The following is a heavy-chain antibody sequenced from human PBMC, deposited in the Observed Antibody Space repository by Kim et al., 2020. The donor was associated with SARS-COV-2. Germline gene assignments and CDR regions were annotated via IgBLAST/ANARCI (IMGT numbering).Heavy chain of an antibody. CDR1: GFTFSSYG. D-gene: IGHD3-3*01. J-gene: IGHJ2*01. Sequence: GGSLRLSCAASGFTFSSYGMHWVRQAPGKGLEWVAVISYDGSNKYYADSVKGRFTISRDNSKNTLYLQMNSLRAEDTAVYYCAKRAFGVVITVDWYFDLWGRGTLVTVSS. V-gene: IGHV3-30*18. CDR2: ISYDGSNK. CDR3: AKRAFGVVITVDWYFDL.